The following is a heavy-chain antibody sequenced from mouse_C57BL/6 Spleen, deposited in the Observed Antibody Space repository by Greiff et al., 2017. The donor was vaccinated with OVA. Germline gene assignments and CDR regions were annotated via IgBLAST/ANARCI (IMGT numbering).Heavy chain of an antibody. CDR2: IYPSDSET. Sequence: QVQLQQPGAELVRPGSSVKLSCKASGYTFTSYWMDWVKQRPGQGLEWIGNIYPSDSETHYNQKFKDKATLTVDKSSSTAYMQLSSLTSEDSAVYYCARRDYYGRSPWFAYWGQGTLVTVSA. D-gene: IGHD1-1*01. CDR1: GYTFTSYW. V-gene: IGHV1-61*01. J-gene: IGHJ3*01. CDR3: ARRDYYGRSPWFAY.